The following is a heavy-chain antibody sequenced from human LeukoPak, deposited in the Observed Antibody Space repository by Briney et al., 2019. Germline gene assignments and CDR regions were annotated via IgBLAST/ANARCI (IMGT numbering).Heavy chain of an antibody. D-gene: IGHD2-2*01. CDR1: GFTFSSYW. V-gene: IGHV3-7*01. CDR2: IKQDGSEK. J-gene: IGHJ4*02. CDR3: AREGTSSVFDY. Sequence: PGGSLRLSCAASGFTFSSYWMSWVRQAPGKGLEGVANIKQDGSEKYYVDSVKGRFTISRDNAKNSLYLQMNSLRAEDTAVYYCAREGTSSVFDYWGQGTLVTVSS.